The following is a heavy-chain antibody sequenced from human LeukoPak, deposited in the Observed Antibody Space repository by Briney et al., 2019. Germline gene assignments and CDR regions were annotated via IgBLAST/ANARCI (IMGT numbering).Heavy chain of an antibody. CDR3: ARGRDNYYDSSGYYNMFDY. CDR1: GGSISSYY. CDR2: IYYSGST. J-gene: IGHJ4*02. V-gene: IGHV4-59*12. D-gene: IGHD3-22*01. Sequence: SETLSLTCTVSGGSISSYYWSWIRQPPGKGLEWIGYIYYSGSTNYNPSLKSRVTISVDTSKNQFSLKLSSVTAADTAVYYCARGRDNYYDSSGYYNMFDYWGQGTLVTVSS.